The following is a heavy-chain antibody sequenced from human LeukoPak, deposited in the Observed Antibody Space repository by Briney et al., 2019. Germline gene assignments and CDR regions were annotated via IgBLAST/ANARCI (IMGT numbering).Heavy chain of an antibody. J-gene: IGHJ5*02. V-gene: IGHV4-61*02. CDR1: GGSISSGSYY. Sequence: SQTLSLTCTVSGGSISSGSYYWSWIRQPAGKGLEWTGRIYTSGSTNYNPSLKSRVTISVDTSKNQFSLKLSSVTAADTAVYYCAREPGYNWFDPWGQGTLVTAS. CDR3: AREPGYNWFDP. CDR2: IYTSGST.